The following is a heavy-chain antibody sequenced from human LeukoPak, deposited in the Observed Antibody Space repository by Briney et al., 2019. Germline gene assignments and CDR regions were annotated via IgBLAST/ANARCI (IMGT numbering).Heavy chain of an antibody. D-gene: IGHD6-13*01. V-gene: IGHV3-53*05. CDR1: GFTVSSSY. CDR2: IYSGGNT. J-gene: IGHJ4*02. CDR3: ARVSQQLAPFDY. Sequence: GGSLRLSCAVSGFTVSSSYMSWVRQALGKGLEYISLIYSGGNTYYADSVKGRFTISRDNSKNTLYLQMNSLRAEDTAVYYCARVSQQLAPFDYWGQGTLVTVSS.